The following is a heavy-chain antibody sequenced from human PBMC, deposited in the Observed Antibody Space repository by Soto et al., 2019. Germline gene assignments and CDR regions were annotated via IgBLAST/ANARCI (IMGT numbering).Heavy chain of an antibody. CDR1: GFTFSSYS. CDR2: ISSSSSYV. D-gene: IGHD3-9*01. CDR3: ARDLMYDILTGYYLPSFDY. Sequence: GGSLRLSCAASGFTFSSYSMNWVRQAPGKGLEWVSSISSSSSYVYYADSVKGRFTISRDNAKNSLYLQMNSLRAEDTAVYYCARDLMYDILTGYYLPSFDYWGQGTLVTVSS. J-gene: IGHJ4*02. V-gene: IGHV3-21*01.